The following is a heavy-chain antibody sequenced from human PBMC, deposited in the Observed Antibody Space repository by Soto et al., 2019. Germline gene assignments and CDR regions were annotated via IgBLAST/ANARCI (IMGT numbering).Heavy chain of an antibody. D-gene: IGHD3-3*01. CDR3: ARDYDFWSEQYYYYGMDV. CDR2: IIPIFGTA. CDR1: GGPFSSYA. Sequence: SVKVSCKASGGPFSSYATSWVRQAPGQGLEWMGGIIPIFGTANYAQKFQGRVTITADKSTSTAYMELSSLRSEDTAVYYCARDYDFWSEQYYYYGMDVWGQGTTVTVSS. J-gene: IGHJ6*02. V-gene: IGHV1-69*06.